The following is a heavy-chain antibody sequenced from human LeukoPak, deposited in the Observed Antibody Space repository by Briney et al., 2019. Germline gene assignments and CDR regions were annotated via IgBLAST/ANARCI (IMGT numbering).Heavy chain of an antibody. CDR3: ARDHGSADIVVPNWFDP. CDR2: MYETGST. V-gene: IGHV4-38-2*02. J-gene: IGHJ5*02. Sequence: PSETLSLTCSVSGFSISSGYFWGWVRPTPRRGLQWIGIMYETGSTYYNPSLSSRVTLSVDTSKNQFSLKLSSVTAADTAVYYCARDHGSADIVVPNWFDPWGQGILVTVSS. D-gene: IGHD2-2*02. CDR1: GFSISSGYF.